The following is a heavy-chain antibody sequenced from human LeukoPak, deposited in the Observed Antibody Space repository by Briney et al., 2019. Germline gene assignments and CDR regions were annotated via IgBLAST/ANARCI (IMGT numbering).Heavy chain of an antibody. J-gene: IGHJ4*02. CDR1: GYTFTAYY. D-gene: IGHD1-26*01. CDR3: ARDRGGATRRGFDY. V-gene: IGHV1-2*02. Sequence: GASVKVSCKAFGYTFTAYYMHWVRQAPGQGLEWMGWINPNSGGTNYAQKFQGRVTMTRDTSISTAYMELSRLRSDDTAVYYCARDRGGATRRGFDYWGQGTLVTVSS. CDR2: INPNSGGT.